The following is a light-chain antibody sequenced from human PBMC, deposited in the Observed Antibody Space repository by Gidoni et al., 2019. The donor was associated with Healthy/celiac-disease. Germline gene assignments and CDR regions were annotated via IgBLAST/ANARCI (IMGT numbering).Light chain of an antibody. CDR3: QQYNSYPFT. CDR2: KAS. CDR1: QSISSW. V-gene: IGKV1-5*03. J-gene: IGKJ3*01. Sequence: DIQMTQSPSTLSASVGDRVTITCRASQSISSWLAWYQQKPGKAPKLLIYKASSLESGVPSRFSGSGSGTEFTLTISSLQPDDFATYYCQQYNSYPFTFXPXTKVDIK.